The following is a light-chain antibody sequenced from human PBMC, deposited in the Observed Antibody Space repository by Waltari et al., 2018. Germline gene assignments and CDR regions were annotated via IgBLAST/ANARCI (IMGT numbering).Light chain of an antibody. CDR3: QQADSFPYT. CDR1: QAISSW. Sequence: DIQMTQSPSSVSASVGDSVTITCRAGQAISSWLAWYQQKPGKALEPLIYGASTLQSGVPSRFSGSGSGTDFTLTINGLQPEDLATYFCQQADSFPYTFGQGTKLEIE. V-gene: IGKV1-12*01. J-gene: IGKJ2*01. CDR2: GAS.